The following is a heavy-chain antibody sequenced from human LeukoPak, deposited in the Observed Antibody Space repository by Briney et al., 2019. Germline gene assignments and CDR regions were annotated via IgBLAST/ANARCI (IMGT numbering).Heavy chain of an antibody. CDR3: ACRMLLGTRLEP. CDR1: GYTFTNYW. D-gene: IGHD3-16*01. Sequence: GESLKISCKGSGYTFTNYWIGWVRQMPGKGLEWMAVIYPGDSRTRYNPSFQGQITISADTSINTAYLKWSNLRASDTALYYCACRMLLGTRLEPWGQGTLVTVSS. V-gene: IGHV5-51*01. J-gene: IGHJ5*02. CDR2: IYPGDSRT.